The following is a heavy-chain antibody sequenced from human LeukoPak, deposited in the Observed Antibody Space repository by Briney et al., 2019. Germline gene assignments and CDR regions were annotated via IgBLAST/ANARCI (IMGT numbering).Heavy chain of an antibody. Sequence: SQTLSLTCTVSGGSISAYYWSWIRQPPGKGLEWIGYIYSSGSTNYKPSLKSRVTISVDTSKHQLSLKLSSVTAADTAVYYCARAQLIVVVDFGMDVWGQGTTVTVSS. CDR1: GGSISAYY. J-gene: IGHJ6*02. CDR3: ARAQLIVVVDFGMDV. D-gene: IGHD2-15*01. V-gene: IGHV4-59*01. CDR2: IYSSGST.